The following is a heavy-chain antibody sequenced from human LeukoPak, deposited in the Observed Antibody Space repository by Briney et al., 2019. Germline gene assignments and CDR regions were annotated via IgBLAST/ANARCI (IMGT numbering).Heavy chain of an antibody. CDR1: GFTFSDYY. D-gene: IGHD3-10*01. J-gene: IGHJ4*02. Sequence: GGSLRLSCAASGFTFSDYYMTWIRQASGKGLEWVSKISSSGSTIYYADSVKGRFTISRDSAKHSLYLQMDSLRAGDTALYYCARLFAYGSGAEAFDYWGQGTLVTVSS. CDR3: ARLFAYGSGAEAFDY. CDR2: ISSSGSTI. V-gene: IGHV3-11*04.